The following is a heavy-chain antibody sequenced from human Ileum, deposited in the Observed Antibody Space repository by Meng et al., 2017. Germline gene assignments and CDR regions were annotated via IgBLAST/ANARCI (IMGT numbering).Heavy chain of an antibody. Sequence: HVQLQQSGPGLVKPSQTLSLTCAISGDSVSSDTGAWNGIRQSPSRGLEWLGRTNYRSRWYNNYAVSVKSRITINPDTSKNQFSLQLNSVTPDDTAVYYCAGKDWGEGLDFWDQGTLVTVSS. CDR1: GDSVSSDTGA. D-gene: IGHD7-27*01. CDR2: TNYRSRWYN. V-gene: IGHV6-1*01. J-gene: IGHJ4*02. CDR3: AGKDWGEGLDF.